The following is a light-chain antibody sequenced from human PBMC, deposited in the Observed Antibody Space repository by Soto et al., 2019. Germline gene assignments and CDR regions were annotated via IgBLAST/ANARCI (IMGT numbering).Light chain of an antibody. CDR1: SSDVGAYKY. CDR3: ASYTSSSTLV. CDR2: DVS. J-gene: IGLJ1*01. V-gene: IGLV2-14*01. Sequence: QSALTQPASVSGSPGQSITISCAGTSSDVGAYKYVSWYQQHPGNAPKLMIYDVSNRPSGVSNRFSGSKSGNTASLTISGLQVEDEADYYCASYTSSSTLVFGTGTKLTVL.